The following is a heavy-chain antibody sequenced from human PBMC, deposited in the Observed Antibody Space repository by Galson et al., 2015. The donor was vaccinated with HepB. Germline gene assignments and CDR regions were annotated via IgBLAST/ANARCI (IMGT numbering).Heavy chain of an antibody. CDR3: ARDPTGYVDYVPDY. Sequence: SVKVSCKASGYTFTNYGITWVRQAPGHGLEWMGWISVYNGKTKYTQNLQGRVTMTIDTSTSTAYMDLRGLRSDDTAFDYCARDPTGYVDYVPDYWGQGTLVTVS. V-gene: IGHV1-18*01. CDR2: ISVYNGKT. J-gene: IGHJ4*02. CDR1: GYTFTNYG. D-gene: IGHD4-17*01.